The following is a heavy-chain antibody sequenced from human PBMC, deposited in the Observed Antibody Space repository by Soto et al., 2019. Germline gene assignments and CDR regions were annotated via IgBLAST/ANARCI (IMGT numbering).Heavy chain of an antibody. V-gene: IGHV3-30*18. D-gene: IGHD2-15*01. CDR3: AKSLQTHCSGGSCLIRPPLDS. J-gene: IGHJ4*02. CDR1: GFIFRKYG. Sequence: QVQLVESGGGVVQTGRSLRLSCAASGFIFRKYGMHWVRQAPGKGLEWVAVIAYDGDNKYYADSVKGRFTISRDNSKNTLYVEMNSLRAEDTAVYYCAKSLQTHCSGGSCLIRPPLDSWGQGTLVTVSS. CDR2: IAYDGDNK.